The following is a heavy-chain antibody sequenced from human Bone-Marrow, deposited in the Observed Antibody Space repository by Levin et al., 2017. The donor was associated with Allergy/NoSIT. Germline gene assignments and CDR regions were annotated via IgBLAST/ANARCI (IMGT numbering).Heavy chain of an antibody. CDR1: GDSIKTHY. D-gene: IGHD6-25*01. J-gene: IGHJ4*02. CDR3: ARWSSSAGYETFYFVH. V-gene: IGHV4-59*11. CDR2: MYYSGST. Sequence: SQTLSLTCTVSGDSIKTHYWSWIRQPPGKGLEWVGYMYYSGSTKYNPALKSRVTISVDTSKNQFSLNLSSVTAADTAIYYCARWSSSAGYETFYFVHWGPGTLVTVS.